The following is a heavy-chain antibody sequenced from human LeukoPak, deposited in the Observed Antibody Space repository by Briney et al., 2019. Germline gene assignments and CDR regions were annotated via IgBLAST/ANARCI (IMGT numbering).Heavy chain of an antibody. Sequence: LRLSCTASGFTFNSYWMNWVRQPPGKGLEWIGYIYYSGSTYYNPSLKSRVTISVDTSKNQFSLKLSSVTAADTAVYYCASGDLLTGYYYFDYWGQGTLVTVSS. D-gene: IGHD3-9*01. CDR1: GFTFNSYW. CDR3: ASGDLLTGYYYFDY. V-gene: IGHV4-30-4*08. J-gene: IGHJ4*02. CDR2: IYYSGST.